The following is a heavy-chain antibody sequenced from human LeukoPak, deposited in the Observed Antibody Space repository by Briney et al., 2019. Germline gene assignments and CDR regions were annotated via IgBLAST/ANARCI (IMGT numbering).Heavy chain of an antibody. Sequence: GGTLRLSCAASGFTFSTYGMHWVRQPPGKGLEWVAVIWYDGSNKYYADSVKGRFTISRDNSKNTLSLQMNSLRAEDTAVYYCARAVGPFDIWGQGTMVTVSS. CDR3: ARAVGPFDI. CDR2: IWYDGSNK. V-gene: IGHV3-33*01. J-gene: IGHJ3*02. CDR1: GFTFSTYG.